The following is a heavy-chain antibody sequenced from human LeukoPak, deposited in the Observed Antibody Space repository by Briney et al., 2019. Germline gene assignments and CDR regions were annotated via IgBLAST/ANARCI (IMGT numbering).Heavy chain of an antibody. D-gene: IGHD3-16*01. J-gene: IGHJ6*03. V-gene: IGHV3-23*01. CDR3: AKLGGSNYYYYYMDV. CDR1: GFTFSSYA. Sequence: PGGSLRLSCAASGFTFSSYAMSCVRQAPGKGLEWVSAISGSGGSTYYADSVKGRFIISRENSKNTMYLQMNSLRAEDTAVYYCAKLGGSNYYYYYMDVWGKGTTVTVA. CDR2: ISGSGGST.